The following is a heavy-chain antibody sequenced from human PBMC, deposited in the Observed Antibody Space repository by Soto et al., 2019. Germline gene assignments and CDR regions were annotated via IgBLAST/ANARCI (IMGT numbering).Heavy chain of an antibody. Sequence: ASVKVSCKASGYTFTGYYMHWVRQAPGQGLEWMGWINPNSGGTNYAQKFQGRVTMTRNTSISTAYMELSSLRSEDTAVYYCARGGYSYGYVPYYYYGMDVWGQGTTVTVSS. V-gene: IGHV1-2*02. J-gene: IGHJ6*02. D-gene: IGHD5-18*01. CDR2: INPNSGGT. CDR1: GYTFTGYY. CDR3: ARGGYSYGYVPYYYYGMDV.